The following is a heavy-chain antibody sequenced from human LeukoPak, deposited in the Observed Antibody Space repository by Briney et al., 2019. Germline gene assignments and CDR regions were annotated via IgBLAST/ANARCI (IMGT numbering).Heavy chain of an antibody. J-gene: IGHJ5*02. V-gene: IGHV4-59*08. Sequence: PSETLSLTCTVSGGSINSYYWSWIRQPPGKGLEWIGYIYYIGSTNYNPSLRGRATISVDTSNNQFYLKLSSVTAADTAVYYCARRGYSSGSNWFDVWGQGTLVTVSS. CDR1: GGSINSYY. CDR2: IYYIGST. CDR3: ARRGYSSGSNWFDV. D-gene: IGHD6-19*01.